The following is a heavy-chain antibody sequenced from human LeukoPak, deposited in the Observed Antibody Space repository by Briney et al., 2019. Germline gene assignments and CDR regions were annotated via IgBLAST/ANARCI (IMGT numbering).Heavy chain of an antibody. CDR2: ISASGVDT. V-gene: IGHV3-23*01. J-gene: IGHJ4*02. Sequence: GGSLRLSCAASGFTFSSYAMSWVRQAPGKGLEWVSGISASGVDTYYADSVKGRFTISRDNSKNTLYLQMNSLRAEDTAVYYCAKGSSPLGHFDYWGQGTLVTVSS. D-gene: IGHD6-13*01. CDR3: AKGSSPLGHFDY. CDR1: GFTFSSYA.